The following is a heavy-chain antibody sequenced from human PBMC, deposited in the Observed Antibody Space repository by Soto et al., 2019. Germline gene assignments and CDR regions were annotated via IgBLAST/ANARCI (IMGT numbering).Heavy chain of an antibody. V-gene: IGHV3-9*01. CDR1: GFTFDDYA. Sequence: GGSLRLSCAASGFTFDDYAMHWVRQAPGKGLEWVSGISWNSGSIGYADSVKGRFTISRDNAKNSLYLQMNSLRAEDTALYYCAKDIWQQLPTRAFDIWGQGTMVTVSS. J-gene: IGHJ3*02. CDR3: AKDIWQQLPTRAFDI. CDR2: ISWNSGSI. D-gene: IGHD6-13*01.